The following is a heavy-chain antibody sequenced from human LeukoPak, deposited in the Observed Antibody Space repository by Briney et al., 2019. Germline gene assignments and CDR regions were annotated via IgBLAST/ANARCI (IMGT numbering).Heavy chain of an antibody. Sequence: SETLSLTCAVYGGSFSGYYWSWIRQPPGKGLEWIGEINHSRSTNYNPSLKSRVTISVDTSKNQFSLKLSSVTAADTAVYYCARTQYYYGSGSYGRLWSFDIWGQGTMVTVSS. V-gene: IGHV4-34*01. D-gene: IGHD3-10*01. CDR3: ARTQYYYGSGSYGRLWSFDI. CDR1: GGSFSGYY. J-gene: IGHJ3*02. CDR2: INHSRST.